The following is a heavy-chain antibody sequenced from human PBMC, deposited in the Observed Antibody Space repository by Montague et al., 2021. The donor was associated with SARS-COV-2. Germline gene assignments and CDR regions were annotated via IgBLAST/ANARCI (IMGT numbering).Heavy chain of an antibody. Sequence: SKTLSLTCTVTGGPISGSSDYWGWIRQSPGKGLEWIASVDYSGNTYYSPSLKSRLTISVDTSKNQFSLKLSSVTAADTAVYYCARTPAVYVVVVPAARGHFDYWGQGTLVTVSS. V-gene: IGHV4-39*07. J-gene: IGHJ4*02. CDR2: VDYSGNT. D-gene: IGHD2-2*01. CDR3: ARTPAVYVVVVPAARGHFDY. CDR1: GGPISGSSDY.